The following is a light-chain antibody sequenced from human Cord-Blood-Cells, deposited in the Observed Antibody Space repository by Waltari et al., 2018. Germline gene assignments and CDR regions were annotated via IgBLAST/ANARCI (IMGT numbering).Light chain of an antibody. V-gene: IGLV2-11*01. J-gene: IGLJ3*02. CDR2: DLS. CDR3: CSYAGSYTWV. Sequence: HSAWAQHLSVSGSPGPSVTISCTDSSSHCGGHYSLSWYQQHPGKAPKLMIYDLSKRPSGVPDRFSGSKSGNTASLTISGLQAEDEADYYCCSYAGSYTWVFGGGTKLTVL. CDR1: SSHCGGHYS.